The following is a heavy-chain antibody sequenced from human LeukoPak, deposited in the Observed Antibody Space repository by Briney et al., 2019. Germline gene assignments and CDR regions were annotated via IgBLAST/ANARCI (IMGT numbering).Heavy chain of an antibody. CDR2: INHSGST. V-gene: IGHV4-34*01. J-gene: IGHJ4*02. Sequence: SETLSLTCAVYGGSFSGYYWSWVRQPPGKGLEWIGEINHSGSTNYNPSLKSRVTISVDTSKNQFSLKLSSVTAADTAVYFCARGVPGSVDYFDYWGQGTLVTVSS. CDR1: GGSFSGYY. D-gene: IGHD6-19*01. CDR3: ARGVPGSVDYFDY.